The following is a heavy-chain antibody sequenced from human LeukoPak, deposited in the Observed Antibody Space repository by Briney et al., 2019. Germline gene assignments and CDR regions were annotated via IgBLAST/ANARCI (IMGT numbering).Heavy chain of an antibody. D-gene: IGHD1-26*01. CDR1: GYTFTSYG. Sequence: ASVKVSCKASGYTFTSYGISWVRQAPGQGLEWMGWISAYNGNTNYAQKLQGRVTMTTDTSTSTAYMGLRSLRSDDTAVYYCARDSGSYVAGDRAFDPWGQGTLVTVSS. CDR3: ARDSGSYVAGDRAFDP. V-gene: IGHV1-18*01. J-gene: IGHJ5*02. CDR2: ISAYNGNT.